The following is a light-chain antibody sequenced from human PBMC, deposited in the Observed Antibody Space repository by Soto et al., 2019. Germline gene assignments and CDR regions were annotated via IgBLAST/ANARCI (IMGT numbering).Light chain of an antibody. Sequence: DIQMTQSPSTRAASVGDRVTITCRASQSTSTWLAWYQQKPGKAPNLLIYKASSLESGVPSRFSGSGSGTEFTLTINSLQPDDFATYYCQQYNTYPWTFGQGTEVEIK. CDR1: QSTSTW. V-gene: IGKV1-5*03. J-gene: IGKJ1*01. CDR2: KAS. CDR3: QQYNTYPWT.